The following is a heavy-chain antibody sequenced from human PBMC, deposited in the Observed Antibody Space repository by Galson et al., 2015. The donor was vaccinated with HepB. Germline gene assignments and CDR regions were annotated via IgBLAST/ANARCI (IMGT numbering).Heavy chain of an antibody. CDR3: ARGTILRGRPGMDV. Sequence: SLRLSCAASGFTFSSYAMHWVRQAPGKGLEWVAVISYDGRNKYYADSVKGRFTISRDNSKNTLYLQMNSLRAEDTAVYYCARGTILRGRPGMDVWGQGTTVTVSS. J-gene: IGHJ6*02. CDR2: ISYDGRNK. CDR1: GFTFSSYA. D-gene: IGHD3-3*01. V-gene: IGHV3-30*04.